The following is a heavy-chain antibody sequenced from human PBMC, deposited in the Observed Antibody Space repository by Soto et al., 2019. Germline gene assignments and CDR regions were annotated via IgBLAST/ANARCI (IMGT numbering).Heavy chain of an antibody. CDR2: IIPIFGTA. J-gene: IGHJ6*02. D-gene: IGHD3-3*01. CDR1: GGTFSSYS. CDR3: AREGFTIIGVELYYYYGMDV. V-gene: IGHV1-69*06. Sequence: SVKVSCKASGGTFSSYSISWVRQAPGQGLEWMGGIIPIFGTANYAQKFQGRVTITADKSTSTAYMELSSLRSEDTAVYYCAREGFTIIGVELYYYYGMDVWGQGTTVTVSS.